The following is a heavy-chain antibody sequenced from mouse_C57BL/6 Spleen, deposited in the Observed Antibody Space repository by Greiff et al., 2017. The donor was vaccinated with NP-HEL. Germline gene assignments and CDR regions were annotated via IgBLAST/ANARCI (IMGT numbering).Heavy chain of an antibody. V-gene: IGHV1-82*01. J-gene: IGHJ2*01. CDR2: IYPGDGDT. D-gene: IGHD4-1*01. Sequence: QVQLQQSGPELVKPGASVKISCKASGYAFSSSWMNWVKQRPGKGLEWIGRIYPGDGDTNYNGKFKGKATLTADKSSSTAYMQLSSLTSEDSAVYFCAREIANWVYFDYWGQGTTLTVSS. CDR3: AREIANWVYFDY. CDR1: GYAFSSSW.